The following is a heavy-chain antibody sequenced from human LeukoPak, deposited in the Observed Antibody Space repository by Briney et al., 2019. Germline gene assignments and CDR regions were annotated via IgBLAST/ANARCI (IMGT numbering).Heavy chain of an antibody. D-gene: IGHD5/OR15-5a*01. V-gene: IGHV3-30-3*01. CDR1: GFTFSSYA. Sequence: GGSLRLSCAASGFTFSSYAMHWVRQAPGKGLEWVAVISYDGSNKYYADSVKGRFTISRDNSKNTLYLQMNSLRAEDTAVYYCARAHPGLADAFDIWGQGTMVTVSS. CDR2: ISYDGSNK. CDR3: ARAHPGLADAFDI. J-gene: IGHJ3*02.